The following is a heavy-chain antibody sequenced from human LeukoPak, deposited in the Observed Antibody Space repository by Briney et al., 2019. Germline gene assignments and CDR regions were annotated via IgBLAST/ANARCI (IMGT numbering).Heavy chain of an antibody. V-gene: IGHV4-38-2*02. Sequence: TSETLSLTCTVSGYSIGSGYYWGWVRQSPGKGLEWIGSIYHTGNTYYNPSLKSRVSISMDTSKNEFSLKLSSVTAADTAVYYCARDNDYYGSGKFDYWGQGTLVTVSS. D-gene: IGHD3-10*01. CDR2: IYHTGNT. CDR1: GYSIGSGYY. CDR3: ARDNDYYGSGKFDY. J-gene: IGHJ4*02.